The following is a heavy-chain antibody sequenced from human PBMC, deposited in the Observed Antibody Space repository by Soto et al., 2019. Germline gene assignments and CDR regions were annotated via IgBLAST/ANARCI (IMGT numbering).Heavy chain of an antibody. CDR2: IKDGGST. D-gene: IGHD5-12*01. CDR1: GGSLSGYY. V-gene: IGHV4-34*01. J-gene: IGHJ4*02. CDR3: ARGQEGVVATH. Sequence: QVQLQQWGAGLLKPSETLSLNCAVNGGSLSGYYWSWIRKPPGKGLEWIGEIKDGGSTNYSPSLRGRATISSDTSNIQFSLRLNSVTAADTGVYYCARGQEGVVATHWDQRALVTVSS.